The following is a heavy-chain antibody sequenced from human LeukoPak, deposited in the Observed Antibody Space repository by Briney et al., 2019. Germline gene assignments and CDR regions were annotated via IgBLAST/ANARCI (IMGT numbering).Heavy chain of an antibody. Sequence: SETLSLTCTVSGGSISSYYWSWIRQPPGKELEWIGYIYYSGSTNYNPSLKSRATISVDTSKNQLSLKLSSVTAGDTAVYYCARRSAPDYMYIGFAPWGQGTLVPVSS. CDR2: IYYSGST. J-gene: IGHJ5*02. CDR1: GGSISSYY. CDR3: ARRSAPDYMYIGFAP. D-gene: IGHD4/OR15-4a*01. V-gene: IGHV4-59*01.